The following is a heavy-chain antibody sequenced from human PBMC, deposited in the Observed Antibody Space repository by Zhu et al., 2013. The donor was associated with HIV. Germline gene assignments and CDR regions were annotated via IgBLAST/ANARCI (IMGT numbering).Heavy chain of an antibody. V-gene: IGHV1-2*02. D-gene: IGHD1-1*01. CDR3: ARGGLRDNFIIGNWMDP. J-gene: IGHJ5*02. CDR1: GYTFTSHY. Sequence: QVQLVQSGAEVKKPGASINLSCKTSGYTFTSHYMHWIRQAPGQGLEWMGWIFPYNGDTNYAQKFQHRVTMTRDTSINTIYLDLSSLTPDDTAIYYCARGGLRDNFIIGNWMDPWGQGTLVTVSS. CDR2: IFPYNGDT.